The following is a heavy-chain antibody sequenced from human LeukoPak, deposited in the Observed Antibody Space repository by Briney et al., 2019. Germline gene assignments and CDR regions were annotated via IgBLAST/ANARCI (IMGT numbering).Heavy chain of an antibody. Sequence: SETLSLTCTVSGGSIGNFFWSWIRQSPGEGLEWIGFIYENGRTSYNPSLKSRGTISVDMSKNQFSLRLTSMTAADTAVYYCARDWELGHWGRGILVTVTS. J-gene: IGHJ4*02. V-gene: IGHV4-59*01. CDR3: ARDWELGH. CDR1: GGSIGNFF. CDR2: IYENGRT. D-gene: IGHD1-26*01.